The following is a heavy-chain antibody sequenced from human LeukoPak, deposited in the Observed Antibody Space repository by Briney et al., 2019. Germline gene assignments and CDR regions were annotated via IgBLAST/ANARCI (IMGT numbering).Heavy chain of an antibody. CDR3: ARERSGEMATYWYFDP. V-gene: IGHV4-39*07. CDR2: IFYSGST. CDR1: RGSISTSNYY. Sequence: SETLSLTCTVSRGSISTSNYYWGWVRQPPGKALEWIGNIFYSGSTYYSPSLKSRVTISLDTSRNQFSLKLNSVTAADTAVYYCARERSGEMATYWYFDPWGRGTLVTVSS. D-gene: IGHD5-24*01. J-gene: IGHJ2*01.